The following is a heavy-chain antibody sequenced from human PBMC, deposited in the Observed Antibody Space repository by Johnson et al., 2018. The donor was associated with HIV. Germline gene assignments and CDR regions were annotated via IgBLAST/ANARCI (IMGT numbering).Heavy chain of an antibody. D-gene: IGHD3-10*01. J-gene: IGHJ3*02. CDR2: IGWNSGSI. CDR3: ERVESSLAVAGRDPDAFDI. CDR1: GFTFDDYG. V-gene: IGHV3-9*01. Sequence: VQLVESGGGVVRPGGSLRLSCAASGFTFDDYGMHWVRQAPGKGLEWVSGIGWNSGSIGYADSVKGRFTISRDNAKNSQYLQMNSLRAEDTAVYYCERVESSLAVAGRDPDAFDIWGQGTMVTVSS.